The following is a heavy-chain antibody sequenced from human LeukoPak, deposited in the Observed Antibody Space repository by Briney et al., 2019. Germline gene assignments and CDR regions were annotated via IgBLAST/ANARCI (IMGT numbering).Heavy chain of an antibody. V-gene: IGHV3-11*06. Sequence: GGSLRLSCAASGFTFSDYYMSWIRQAPGKGLEWVSYISSSSSYTNYADSVKGRFTISRDNAKNSLYLQMNSLRAEDTAVYYCARFRRGVAYYFDYWGQGTLVTVSS. CDR1: GFTFSDYY. CDR3: ARFRRGVAYYFDY. D-gene: IGHD2-8*02. CDR2: ISSSSSYT. J-gene: IGHJ4*02.